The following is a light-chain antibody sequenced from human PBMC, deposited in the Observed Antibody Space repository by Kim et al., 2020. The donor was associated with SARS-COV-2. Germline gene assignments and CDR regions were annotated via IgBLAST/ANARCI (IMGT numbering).Light chain of an antibody. CDR1: LGNIAGKH. V-gene: IGLV6-57*03. Sequence: PVTLSRPRSLGNIAGKHGQWYQQRPGSAPSTVIYEHDQSPSGVPDRFSGSIDSSSNSASLSISGLKTEDEADYYCQSYDVSSHVVFGGGTQLTVL. CDR2: EHD. J-gene: IGLJ2*01. CDR3: QSYDVSSHVV.